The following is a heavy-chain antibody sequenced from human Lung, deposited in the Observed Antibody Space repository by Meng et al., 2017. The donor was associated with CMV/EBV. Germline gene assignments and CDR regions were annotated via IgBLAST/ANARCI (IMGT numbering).Heavy chain of an antibody. V-gene: IGHV1-2*02. J-gene: IGHJ4*02. D-gene: IGHD7-27*01. CDR3: ARDNNWGRDY. CDR1: GYTFTAHY. Sequence: ASVKVSCKASGYTFTAHYFHWVRQAPGQGLEWMGWIHPHRGDTNYAQQFQGRVTLTRDTSINTGYMELTRLTSDDTAVYYCARDNNWGRDYWGQGTLVTVSS. CDR2: IHPHRGDT.